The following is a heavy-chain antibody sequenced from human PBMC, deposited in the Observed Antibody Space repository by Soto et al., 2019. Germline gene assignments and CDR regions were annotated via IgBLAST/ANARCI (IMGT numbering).Heavy chain of an antibody. D-gene: IGHD2-2*01. J-gene: IGHJ3*02. CDR3: ARAEEYCSSTSCALGAFDI. V-gene: IGHV4-59*01. Sequence: SETLSLTCTVSGGSISSYYWSWIRQPPGKGLEWIGYIYYSGSTNYNPSLKSRVTISVDTSKNQFSLKLSSVTAADTAVYYCARAEEYCSSTSCALGAFDIWGQGTMVTVSS. CDR2: IYYSGST. CDR1: GGSISSYY.